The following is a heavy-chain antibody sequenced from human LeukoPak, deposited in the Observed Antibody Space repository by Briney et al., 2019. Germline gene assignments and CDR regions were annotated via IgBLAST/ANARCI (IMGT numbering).Heavy chain of an antibody. Sequence: GRSLRLSCAASGFTFSSYGMHWVRQAPGKGLEWVAVISYDGSNKYYADSVKGRFTISRDNSKNTLYLQMNSLRAEDTAVYYCAKPLSRRGLFDYWGQGTLVTVSS. D-gene: IGHD3-16*01. J-gene: IGHJ4*02. V-gene: IGHV3-30*18. CDR2: ISYDGSNK. CDR1: GFTFSSYG. CDR3: AKPLSRRGLFDY.